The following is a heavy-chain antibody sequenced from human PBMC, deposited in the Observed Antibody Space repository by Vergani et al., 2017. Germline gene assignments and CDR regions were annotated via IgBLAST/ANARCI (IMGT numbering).Heavy chain of an antibody. CDR3: AREAGVLLWFGESSPDAFDI. D-gene: IGHD3-10*01. CDR1: GGSISSSSYY. Sequence: QLQLQESGPGLVKPSETLSLTCTVSGGSISSSSYYWGWIRQPPGKGLEWIGYIYYSGSTNYNPSLKSRVTISVDTSKNQFSLKLSSVTAADTAVYYCAREAGVLLWFGESSPDAFDIWGQGTMVTVSS. V-gene: IGHV4-61*05. CDR2: IYYSGST. J-gene: IGHJ3*02.